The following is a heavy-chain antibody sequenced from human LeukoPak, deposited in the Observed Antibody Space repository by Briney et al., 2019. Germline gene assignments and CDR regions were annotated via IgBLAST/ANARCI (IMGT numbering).Heavy chain of an antibody. V-gene: IGHV3-30*02. J-gene: IGHJ4*02. Sequence: GGSLRLSCAASGFTFSSYGIHWVRQAPGKGLEWVTFIQYDGSNKYADSVKGRFTISRDNTKNTLYLQMQSLRAEDTAVYYCATDGASCGGDCYSDYWGQGTLVTVSS. CDR1: GFTFSSYG. D-gene: IGHD2-21*02. CDR2: IQYDGSNK. CDR3: ATDGASCGGDCYSDY.